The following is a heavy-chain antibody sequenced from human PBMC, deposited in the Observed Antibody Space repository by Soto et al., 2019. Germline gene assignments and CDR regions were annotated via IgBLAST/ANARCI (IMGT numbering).Heavy chain of an antibody. CDR1: GGSVSSGSYY. D-gene: IGHD3-3*01. V-gene: IGHV4-61*01. CDR3: ARERSPDFWSGYYGNWFDP. J-gene: IGHJ5*02. Sequence: SETLSLTCTVSGGSVSSGSYYWSWIRQPPGKGLEWIGYIYYSGSTNYNPSLKSRVTISVDTSKNQFSLKLSSVTAADTAVYYCARERSPDFWSGYYGNWFDPWGQGTLVTVSS. CDR2: IYYSGST.